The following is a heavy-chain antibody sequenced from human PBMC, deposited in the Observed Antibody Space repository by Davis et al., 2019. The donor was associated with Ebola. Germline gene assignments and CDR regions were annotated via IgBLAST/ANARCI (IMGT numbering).Heavy chain of an antibody. CDR3: ATSFCGSDCFYAFDY. V-gene: IGHV3-53*01. D-gene: IGHD2-21*01. CDR2: TFAGGLT. Sequence: PWGSLSLSCTGSGLTVSGNYMTSVRQSPGKGLAWVSLTFAGGLTYYTDAVKGRFTVSRDSSRNTLFLQMNNVRPEDTAVYYCATSFCGSDCFYAFDYWGRGTTVTVST. J-gene: IGHJ3*01. CDR1: GLTVSGNY.